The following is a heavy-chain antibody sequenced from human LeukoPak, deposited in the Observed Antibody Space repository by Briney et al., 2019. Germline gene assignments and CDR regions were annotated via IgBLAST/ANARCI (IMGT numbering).Heavy chain of an antibody. CDR2: ISYDGSNK. CDR1: GFTFSSYG. CDR3: ATYGSGSYYNAIFDY. D-gene: IGHD3-10*01. V-gene: IGHV3-30*03. Sequence: PGGSLRLSCAASGFTFSSYGMHWVRQAPGKGLEWVAVISYDGSNKYYADSVKGRFTISRDNSKNTLYLQMNSLRAEDTAVYYCATYGSGSYYNAIFDYWGQGTLVTVSS. J-gene: IGHJ4*02.